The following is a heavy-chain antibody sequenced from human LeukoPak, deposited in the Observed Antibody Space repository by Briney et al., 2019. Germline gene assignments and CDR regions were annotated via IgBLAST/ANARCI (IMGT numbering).Heavy chain of an antibody. CDR2: VSGSGGNT. V-gene: IGHV3-23*01. Sequence: PGGSLRPSCAASGFIFSDYGMSWVRQAPGKGLEWVSAVSGSGGNTFYADSVKGRFTISRDNAKNTVYLQMNSLRAEDTAVFYCVRDLVDPADYWGQGTLVTVSS. J-gene: IGHJ4*02. D-gene: IGHD2-8*02. CDR1: GFIFSDYG. CDR3: VRDLVDPADY.